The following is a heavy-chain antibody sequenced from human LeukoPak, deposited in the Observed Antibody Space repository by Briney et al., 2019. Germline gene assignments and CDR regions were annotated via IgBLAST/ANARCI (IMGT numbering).Heavy chain of an antibody. CDR1: GGSFSDYY. J-gene: IGHJ4*02. CDR2: ITHSAHT. D-gene: IGHD2-15*01. Sequence: SETLSLTCAVYGGSFSDYYWSWIRQPPGKGLEWIGEITHSAHTNYNPSLKSRVTISVDTSKSQFSLRLSSVTAADTAVYYCARVRVAVGVDYWGQGNLVTVSS. CDR3: ARVRVAVGVDY. V-gene: IGHV4-34*01.